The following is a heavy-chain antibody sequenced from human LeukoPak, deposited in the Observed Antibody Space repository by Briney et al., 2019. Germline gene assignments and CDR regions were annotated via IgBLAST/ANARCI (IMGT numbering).Heavy chain of an antibody. V-gene: IGHV3-7*01. CDR3: ARRHCSDGSCYSVDY. CDR2: INKDGSEK. J-gene: IGHJ4*02. D-gene: IGHD2-15*01. CDR1: GFTFSSYW. Sequence: GGSLRLSCAASGFTFSSYWMSWVRQAPGKGLEWVANINKDGSEKYYVDSVRGRLTISRDNAKNSLYLQMNSLRAEDTAIYYCARRHCSDGSCYSVDYWGQGILVTVSS.